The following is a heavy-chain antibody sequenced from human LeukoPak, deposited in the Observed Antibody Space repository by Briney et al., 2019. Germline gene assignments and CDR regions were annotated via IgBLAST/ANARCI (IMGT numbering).Heavy chain of an antibody. J-gene: IGHJ4*02. V-gene: IGHV1-8*01. Sequence: ASVKVSCKASGYTFTSYDINWVRQATGQGLEWMGWMSPNSGNTGYAQKFQGRVTMTRNTSISTAYMELSSLRSEDTAVYYCARGVRGIVGATSPGYWGQGTLVTVSS. CDR3: ARGVRGIVGATSPGY. CDR2: MSPNSGNT. D-gene: IGHD1-26*01. CDR1: GYTFTSYD.